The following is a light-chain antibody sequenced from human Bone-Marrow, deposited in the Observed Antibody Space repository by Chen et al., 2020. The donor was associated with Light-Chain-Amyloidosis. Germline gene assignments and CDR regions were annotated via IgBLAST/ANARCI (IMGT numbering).Light chain of an antibody. CDR3: QVWDRSSDRPV. J-gene: IGLJ3*02. Sequence: SYMLTQPSSVSVAPRQTATIACGGNKRGSTSVHWYQQTPGQAPLLVVYDDSDRPSGIPERLSGSNSGNTATLTISRVEVGDEADYYCQVWDRSSDRPVFGGGTKLTVL. CDR2: DDS. CDR1: KRGSTS. V-gene: IGLV3-21*02.